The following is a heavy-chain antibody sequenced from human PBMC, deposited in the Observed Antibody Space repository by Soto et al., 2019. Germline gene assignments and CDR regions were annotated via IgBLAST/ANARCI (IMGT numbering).Heavy chain of an antibody. CDR2: IIPIFGIA. D-gene: IGHD3-22*01. CDR3: ARARLDSSSFPYYGIDV. V-gene: IGHV1-69*13. J-gene: IGHJ6*02. CDR1: GGTFSSDI. Sequence: SVKVSCKASGGTFSSDIIGWVRQAPGQGLEWMGGIIPIFGIANYAQKFQGRVTITADESTSTAYMELSSLRSEDTAVYYCARARLDSSSFPYYGIDVWGQGTTVTVTS.